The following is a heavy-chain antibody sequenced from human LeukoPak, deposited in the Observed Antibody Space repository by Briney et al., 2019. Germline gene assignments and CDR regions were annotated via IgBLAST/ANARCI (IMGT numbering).Heavy chain of an antibody. D-gene: IGHD4-23*01. CDR1: GGSFSGYY. J-gene: IGHJ3*01. Sequence: SETLSLTCAVYGGSFSGYYWSWIRQPPGKGLEWIGEINHSGSTNYNPSLKSRVTISVDTSKNQFSLKLSSVTAADTAVYYCARTTLVTPSAFDVWGQGTMVTVSS. CDR2: INHSGST. V-gene: IGHV4-34*01. CDR3: ARTTLVTPSAFDV.